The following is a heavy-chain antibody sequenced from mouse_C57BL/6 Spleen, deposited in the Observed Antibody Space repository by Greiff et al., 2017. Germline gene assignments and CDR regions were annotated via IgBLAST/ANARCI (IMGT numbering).Heavy chain of an antibody. CDR2: IDPSDSYT. Sequence: QVQLQQPGAELVRPGTSVKLSCKASGYTFTSSWMHWVKQRPGQGLEWIGVIDPSDSYTNYNQKFKGKATLTVDTSSSTAYMQLRSLTSEDSAVYYCASGRLAFDYWGQGTTLTVSS. J-gene: IGHJ2*01. V-gene: IGHV1-59*01. CDR1: GYTFTSSW. CDR3: ASGRLAFDY.